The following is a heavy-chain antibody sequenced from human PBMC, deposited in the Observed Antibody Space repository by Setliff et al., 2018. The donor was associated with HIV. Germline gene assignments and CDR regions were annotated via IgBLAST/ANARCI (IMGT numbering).Heavy chain of an antibody. D-gene: IGHD5-12*01. Sequence: ASVKVSCKASGYSFTSYAISWVRQAPGQGLEWMAWISPNSGYTLFAQKFQGRVTMTRDTSISTAYMELSSLRSDDTAVFYCARGGYDFRGLDYWGQGTLVTVSS. J-gene: IGHJ4*02. CDR1: GYSFTSYA. CDR2: ISPNSGYT. V-gene: IGHV1-8*02. CDR3: ARGGYDFRGLDY.